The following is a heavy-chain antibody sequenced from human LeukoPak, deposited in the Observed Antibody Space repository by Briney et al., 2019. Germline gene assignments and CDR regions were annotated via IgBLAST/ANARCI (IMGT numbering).Heavy chain of an antibody. Sequence: SETLSLTCTASGGSISSYYWSWIRQPPGKGLEWIGYIYYSGSTNYNPSLKSRVTISVDTSKNQFSLKLSSVTAADTAVYYCARVGTYGSGSYLSWLDYWGQGTLVTVSS. J-gene: IGHJ4*02. D-gene: IGHD3-10*01. V-gene: IGHV4-59*01. CDR2: IYYSGST. CDR3: ARVGTYGSGSYLSWLDY. CDR1: GGSISSYY.